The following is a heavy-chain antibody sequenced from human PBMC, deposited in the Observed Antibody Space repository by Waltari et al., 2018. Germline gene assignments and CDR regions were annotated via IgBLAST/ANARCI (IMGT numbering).Heavy chain of an antibody. Sequence: QLQLQESGPGLVKPSETLSLTCTVSGGSISSGSYYWGWIRQPPGKGLESIGYISYSGTTYYNLSLKSRVTMSVDTSRDQYSLSLRSVAAADTAVYYCARYHGNGEGWLDPWGQGTLVTVSS. V-gene: IGHV4-39*07. CDR1: GGSISSGSYY. CDR3: ARYHGNGEGWLDP. J-gene: IGHJ5*02. CDR2: ISYSGTT.